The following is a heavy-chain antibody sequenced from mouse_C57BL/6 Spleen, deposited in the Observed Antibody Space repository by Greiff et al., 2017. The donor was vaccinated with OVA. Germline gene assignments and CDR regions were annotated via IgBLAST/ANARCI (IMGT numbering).Heavy chain of an antibody. J-gene: IGHJ4*01. V-gene: IGHV1-4*01. D-gene: IGHD2-4*01. CDR1: GYTFTSYT. CDR2: INPSSGYT. CDR3: ASYDYDKGDAMDY. Sequence: VQLQQSGAELARPGASVKMSCKASGYTFTSYTMHWVKQRPGQGLEWIGYINPSSGYTKYNQKFKDKATLTADKSSSTAYMQLSSLTSEDSAVYYCASYDYDKGDAMDYWGQGTSVTVSS.